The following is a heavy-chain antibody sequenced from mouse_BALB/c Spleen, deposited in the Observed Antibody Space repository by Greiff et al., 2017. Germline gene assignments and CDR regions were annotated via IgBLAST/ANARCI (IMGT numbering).Heavy chain of an antibody. V-gene: IGHV5-6-3*01. CDR2: INSNGGST. Sequence: DVHLVESGGGLVQPGGSLKLSCAASGFTFSSYGMSWVRQTPDKRLELVATINSNGGSTYYPDSVKGRFTISRYNAKNTLYLQMSSLKSEDTAMYYCARDPDYRYAMDYWGQGTSVTVSS. J-gene: IGHJ4*01. CDR3: ARDPDYRYAMDY. CDR1: GFTFSSYG. D-gene: IGHD2-14*01.